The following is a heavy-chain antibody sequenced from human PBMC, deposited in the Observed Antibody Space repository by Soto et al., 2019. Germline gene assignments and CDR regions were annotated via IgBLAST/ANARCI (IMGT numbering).Heavy chain of an antibody. CDR1: GGSFSGYY. D-gene: IGHD4-17*01. CDR3: ARVKIRARIDY. CDR2: INHSGST. J-gene: IGHJ4*02. V-gene: IGHV4-34*01. Sequence: QVQLQQWGAGLLKPSETLSLTCAVYGGSFSGYYWSWIRQPPGKGLEWIGEINHSGSTNYNPSLKSRVTISVDTSKNQFSLKLSSVTAADTAVYYCARVKIRARIDYWGQGTLVTVSS.